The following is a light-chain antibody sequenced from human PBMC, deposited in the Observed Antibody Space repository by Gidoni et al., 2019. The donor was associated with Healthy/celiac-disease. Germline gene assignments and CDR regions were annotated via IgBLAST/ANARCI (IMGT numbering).Light chain of an antibody. J-gene: IGLJ1*01. CDR3: QSYDSSLSGPYV. CDR2: GNS. CDR1: SSNIGAGYD. Sequence: QSVLTPPPSVSQATGQRVTISCTGSSSNIGAGYDVHWYQQLPGTAHKLLIYGNSNRPSGVPDRFSGSKSGTSAYLAITGLQAEDEAEYYCQSYDSSLSGPYVFGTGTKVTVL. V-gene: IGLV1-40*01.